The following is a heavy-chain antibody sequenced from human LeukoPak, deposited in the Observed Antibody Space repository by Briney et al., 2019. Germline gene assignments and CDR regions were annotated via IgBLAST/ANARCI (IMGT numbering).Heavy chain of an antibody. J-gene: IGHJ3*02. V-gene: IGHV1-2*02. Sequence: GASVKVSCKASGYTFTGYYMHWVRQAPGQGLEWMGWINPNSGGTYYAQKFQGRVTMTRDTSISTAYMELSRLRSDDTAVYYCARGKWMTTVTFRIWGQGTMVTVSS. CDR2: INPNSGGT. CDR1: GYTFTGYY. D-gene: IGHD4-17*01. CDR3: ARGKWMTTVTFRI.